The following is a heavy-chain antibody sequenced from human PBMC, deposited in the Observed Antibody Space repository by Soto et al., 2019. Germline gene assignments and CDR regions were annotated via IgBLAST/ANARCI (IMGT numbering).Heavy chain of an antibody. Sequence: QVQLQESGPGLVKPSQTLSLTCTVSGGSISSGDHYWSWIRQPPGKGLEWIGNIYYSGSTYYNPSLKSRVTMSVDTPKNQFSLKLSSVTAADTVVYYGARVSSGDYFDYWGQGTLVTVSS. CDR1: GGSISSGDHY. CDR3: ARVSSGDYFDY. CDR2: IYYSGST. V-gene: IGHV4-30-4*01. J-gene: IGHJ4*02. D-gene: IGHD4-17*01.